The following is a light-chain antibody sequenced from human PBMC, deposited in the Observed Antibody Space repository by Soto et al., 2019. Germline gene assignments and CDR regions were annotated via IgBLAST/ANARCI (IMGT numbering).Light chain of an antibody. Sequence: QSVLTQPPSVSGSPGQSVTISCTGTSTGFVSYNRVSWYQQPPGTAPKLIIYEASNRPSGVPDRFSGSKSGNTASLTISGLQAEDEADYYCSSYTSDSSYVFGSGTKVTVL. CDR1: STGFVSYNR. V-gene: IGLV2-18*02. J-gene: IGLJ1*01. CDR3: SSYTSDSSYV. CDR2: EAS.